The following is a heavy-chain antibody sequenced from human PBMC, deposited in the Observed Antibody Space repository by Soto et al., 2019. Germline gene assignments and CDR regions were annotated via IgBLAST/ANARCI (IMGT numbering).Heavy chain of an antibody. CDR1: GGTFSSYA. V-gene: IGHV1-69*06. J-gene: IGHJ4*02. CDR2: IIPIFGTA. D-gene: IGHD6-13*01. Sequence: QVQLVQSGAEVKKPGSSVKVSCKASGGTFSSYAISWVRQAPGQGLEWMGGIIPIFGTANYAQKFQGRVTIIAEKSTSTAYMELSSLRSEETAVYYCARGGPGIAAAGTDYWGQGTLVTVSS. CDR3: ARGGPGIAAAGTDY.